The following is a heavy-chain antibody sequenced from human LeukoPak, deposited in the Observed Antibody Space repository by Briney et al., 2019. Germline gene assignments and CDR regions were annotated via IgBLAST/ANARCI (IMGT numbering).Heavy chain of an antibody. V-gene: IGHV3-7*05. CDR2: IKQDGSEK. J-gene: IGHJ5*02. D-gene: IGHD3-3*01. CDR3: ARENTYYDFWSGSTGYWFDP. CDR1: GFTFSSYW. Sequence: GGSLRLSCAASGFTFSSYWMSWVRQAPGKGPEWVANIKQDGSEKYYVDSVKGRFTISRDNAKNSLYLQMNSLRAEDTAVYYCARENTYYDFWSGSTGYWFDPWGQGTLVTVSS.